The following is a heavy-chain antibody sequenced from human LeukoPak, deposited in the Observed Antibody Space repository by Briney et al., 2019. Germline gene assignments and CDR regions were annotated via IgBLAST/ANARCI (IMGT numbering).Heavy chain of an antibody. Sequence: SETLSLTCAVYGGSFSGYYWSWIRQPPGKGLEWIGEINHSGSTNYNPSLKSRVTISADMSKNQFSLKLSSVTAADTAVYYCATGQAQFDYWGQGTLVTVSS. CDR3: ATGQAQFDY. CDR2: INHSGST. CDR1: GGSFSGYY. J-gene: IGHJ4*02. V-gene: IGHV4-34*01.